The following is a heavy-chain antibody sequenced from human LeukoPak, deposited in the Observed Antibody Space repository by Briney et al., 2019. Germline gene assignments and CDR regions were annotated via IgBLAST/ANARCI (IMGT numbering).Heavy chain of an antibody. CDR3: AKSVLPVLGRGGYYFDY. CDR2: ISGSGGST. CDR1: GFTFSSYA. Sequence: PGGSLRLSCAASGFTFSSYAMSWVRQAPGKGLEWVSAISGSGGSTYYADSVKGRFTISRDNSKNTLYLQMNSLRAEDTAVYYCAKSVLPVLGRGGYYFDYWGQGTLVTVSS. V-gene: IGHV3-23*01. J-gene: IGHJ4*02. D-gene: IGHD3-10*01.